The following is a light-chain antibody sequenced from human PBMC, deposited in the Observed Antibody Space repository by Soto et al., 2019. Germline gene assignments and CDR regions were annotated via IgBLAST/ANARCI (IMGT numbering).Light chain of an antibody. CDR3: CSYAGSYSWV. V-gene: IGLV2-11*01. CDR1: SSDVGAYNY. CDR2: DVS. Sequence: QSVLTQPRSVSGSPGQSVTISCTGTSSDVGAYNYVSWYQHHPGKAPKVMIYDVSERPSGVPDRFSGSKSDNKASLTISGLQAEDEADYYCCSYAGSYSWVFGGVTKLTVL. J-gene: IGLJ3*02.